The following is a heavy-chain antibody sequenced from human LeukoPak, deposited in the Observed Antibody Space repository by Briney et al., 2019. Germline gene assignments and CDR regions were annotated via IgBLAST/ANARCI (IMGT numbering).Heavy chain of an antibody. V-gene: IGHV3-23*01. CDR3: AKDPFRIAAAGQDAFDI. CDR2: ISGSGGST. D-gene: IGHD6-13*01. Sequence: GGSLRLSCAASGFTFSSYAMSWVRQAPGKGLEWVSAISGSGGSTYYADSVKGRFTISRDNSKNTLYLQMNSLRAEDTAVYYCAKDPFRIAAAGQDAFDIWGQGTMVTVSS. CDR1: GFTFSSYA. J-gene: IGHJ3*02.